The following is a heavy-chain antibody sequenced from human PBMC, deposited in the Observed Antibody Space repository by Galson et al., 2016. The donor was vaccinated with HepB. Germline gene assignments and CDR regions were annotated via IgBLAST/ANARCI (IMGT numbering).Heavy chain of an antibody. V-gene: IGHV3-23*01. CDR3: ARGDYGAYSPFGMDV. D-gene: IGHD4-17*01. CDR2: ISGSGGST. CDR1: GFTFSNYA. J-gene: IGHJ6*02. Sequence: SLRLSCAASGFTFSNYAMSWVRQAPGKGLEWVSGISGSGGSTYYADSVKGRFTISRDNSKNTLFLQMHSLRAEDTAVYYCARGDYGAYSPFGMDVWGQGTTVTVSS.